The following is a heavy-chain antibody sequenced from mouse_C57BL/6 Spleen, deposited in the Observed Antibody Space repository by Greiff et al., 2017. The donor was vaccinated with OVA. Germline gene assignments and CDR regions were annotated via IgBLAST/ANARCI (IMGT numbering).Heavy chain of an antibody. Sequence: QVQLQQSGPELVKPGASVKISCKASGYAFSSSWMNWVKQRPGKGLEWIGRIYPGDGDTNYNGKFKGKATLTADKSSSTAYMQLSSLTSEDSAVYFCARSDGSRCVGFAYWGQGTLVTVSA. D-gene: IGHD1-1*01. J-gene: IGHJ3*01. CDR3: ARSDGSRCVGFAY. CDR2: IYPGDGDT. CDR1: GYAFSSSW. V-gene: IGHV1-82*01.